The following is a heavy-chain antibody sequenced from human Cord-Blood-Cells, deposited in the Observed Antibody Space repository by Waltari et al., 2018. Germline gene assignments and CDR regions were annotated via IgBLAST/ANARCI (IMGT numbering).Heavy chain of an antibody. V-gene: IGHV1-69*01. CDR3: ARASSIAARPYYYYMDV. Sequence: QVQLVQSGAEVKKPGSSVKVSCQASGGTFSSYAISWVRQAPGPGLEWMGGIIPIFGTANYTQKFQGRVTITADESTSTAYMELSSLRSEDTAVYYCARASSIAARPYYYYMDVWGKGTTVTVSS. CDR2: IIPIFGTA. J-gene: IGHJ6*03. D-gene: IGHD6-6*01. CDR1: GGTFSSYA.